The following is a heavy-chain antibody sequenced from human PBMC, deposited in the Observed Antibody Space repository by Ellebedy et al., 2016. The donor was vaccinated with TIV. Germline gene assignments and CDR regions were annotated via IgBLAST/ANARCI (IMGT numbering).Heavy chain of an antibody. Sequence: GESLKISCVASGFTFGRYWMHWVRQAPGNKLVWVSRIKSDGSGTTYADSVKGRFTTSRDNARNPLYLQMNSLRGEDTAVYFCARDRGDYSISGPWGQGTLVTVSS. D-gene: IGHD4-11*01. CDR2: IKSDGSGT. CDR3: ARDRGDYSISGP. CDR1: GFTFGRYW. V-gene: IGHV3-74*01. J-gene: IGHJ5*02.